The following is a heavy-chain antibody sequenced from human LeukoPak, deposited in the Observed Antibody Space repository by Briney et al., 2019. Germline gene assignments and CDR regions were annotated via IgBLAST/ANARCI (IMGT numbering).Heavy chain of an antibody. Sequence: GESLKISCTGSGYSFTSYWIGWVRQMPGKGLEWMGIIYPGDSDTRYSPSFQGQVTISADKSISTAYLPWSSLKASDTAMYFCARSLYCSGGSCYSLAFDYWGQGTLVTVSS. CDR1: GYSFTSYW. J-gene: IGHJ4*02. D-gene: IGHD2-15*01. CDR2: IYPGDSDT. CDR3: ARSLYCSGGSCYSLAFDY. V-gene: IGHV5-51*01.